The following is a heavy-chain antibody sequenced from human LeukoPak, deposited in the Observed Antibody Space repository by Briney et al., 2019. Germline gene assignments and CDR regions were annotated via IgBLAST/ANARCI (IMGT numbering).Heavy chain of an antibody. V-gene: IGHV3-21*01. CDR1: GFTFSNAW. J-gene: IGHJ4*02. D-gene: IGHD1-26*01. Sequence: GGSLRLSCAASGFTFSNAWMSWVRQAPGKGLEWVSSISSSSSYIYYADSVKGRFTISRDNAENTLYLHMTSLRADDSAVYYCTRGGRYTSYYWQYWGPGTLVTVSS. CDR2: ISSSSSYI. CDR3: TRGGRYTSYYWQY.